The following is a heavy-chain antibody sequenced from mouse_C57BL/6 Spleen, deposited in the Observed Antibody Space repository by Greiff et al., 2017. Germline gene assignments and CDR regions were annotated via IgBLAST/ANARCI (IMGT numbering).Heavy chain of an antibody. Sequence: QVQLQQPGAELMMPGASVKLSCKASGYTFTSYWMHWVKQRPGQGLEWIGEIDPSDSYTNYNQKFKGKSTLTVDKSSSTAYMQLSSLTSEDSAVYYCARRQPHYYAMDYWGQGTSVTVSS. CDR3: ARRQPHYYAMDY. CDR1: GYTFTSYW. V-gene: IGHV1-69*01. D-gene: IGHD3-2*01. J-gene: IGHJ4*01. CDR2: IDPSDSYT.